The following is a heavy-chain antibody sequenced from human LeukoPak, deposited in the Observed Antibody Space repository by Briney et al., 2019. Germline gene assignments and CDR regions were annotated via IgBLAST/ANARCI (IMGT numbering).Heavy chain of an antibody. CDR2: ISYDGSNK. Sequence: PGGSLRLSCAASGFTFISYAMHWVRQAPGKGLELVAVISYDGSNKYYADSVKGRFTISRDNSKNTLYLQMNSLRAEDTAVYYCARDQNDFWSGYYFDYYYMDVWGKGTTVTVSS. J-gene: IGHJ6*03. CDR1: GFTFISYA. CDR3: ARDQNDFWSGYYFDYYYMDV. D-gene: IGHD3-3*01. V-gene: IGHV3-30*04.